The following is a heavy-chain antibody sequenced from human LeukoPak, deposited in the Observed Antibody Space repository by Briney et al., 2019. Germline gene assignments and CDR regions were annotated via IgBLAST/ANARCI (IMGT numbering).Heavy chain of an antibody. D-gene: IGHD5-12*01. J-gene: IGHJ4*02. V-gene: IGHV3-23*01. CDR2: ISGSGGNT. CDR3: AKGRYSGYGYFDY. Sequence: GGSLRPSCAASGFTFTYHAVNWVRQAPGKGLGWVSGISGSGGNTYYADSVKGRFTISRDNSKNTLYLQMNSLRAEDTALYYCAKGRYSGYGYFDYWGRGTLVTVSS. CDR1: GFTFTYHA.